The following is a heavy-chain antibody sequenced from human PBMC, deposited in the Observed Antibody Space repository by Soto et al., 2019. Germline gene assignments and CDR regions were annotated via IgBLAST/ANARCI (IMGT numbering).Heavy chain of an antibody. Sequence: PSETLSLTCTVSGCSISSYYWSWIRQPPGKGLEWIGYIYYSGSTNYNPSLKSRVTISVDTSKNQFSLKLSSVTAADTAVYYCAISSGWLFDYWGQGTLVTVSS. D-gene: IGHD6-19*01. V-gene: IGHV4-59*01. J-gene: IGHJ4*02. CDR1: GCSISSYY. CDR2: IYYSGST. CDR3: AISSGWLFDY.